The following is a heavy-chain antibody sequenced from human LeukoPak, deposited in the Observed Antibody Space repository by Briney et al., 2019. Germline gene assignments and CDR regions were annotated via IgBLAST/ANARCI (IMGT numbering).Heavy chain of an antibody. Sequence: ASVTVSCKASGYTFTSYGISWVRQAPGQGLEWMGWISAYNGNTNYAQKLQGRVTMTTDTSTSTAYMELRSLRSDDTAVYYCARVATSLGIAVAGTIYFDYWGQETLVTVSS. V-gene: IGHV1-18*01. CDR1: GYTFTSYG. CDR3: ARVATSLGIAVAGTIYFDY. J-gene: IGHJ4*02. CDR2: ISAYNGNT. D-gene: IGHD6-19*01.